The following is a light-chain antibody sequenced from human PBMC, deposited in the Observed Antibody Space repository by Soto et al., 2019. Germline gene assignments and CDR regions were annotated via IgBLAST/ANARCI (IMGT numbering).Light chain of an antibody. CDR3: MQALQTPPYN. J-gene: IGKJ2*01. V-gene: IGKV2-28*01. CDR2: LGS. CDR1: QSLLHSNGYNY. Sequence: DIVLPQSPLSLPVTPGEPASISCRSSQSLLHSNGYNYLSWYLQKPGQSPQLLIYLGSNRASGVPDRFSGSESGTDFTLKISRVEAEDVGTYYCMQALQTPPYNFGQRSKLESK.